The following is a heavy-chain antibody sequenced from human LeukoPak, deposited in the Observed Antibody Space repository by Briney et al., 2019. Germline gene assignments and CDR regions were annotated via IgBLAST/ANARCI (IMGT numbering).Heavy chain of an antibody. D-gene: IGHD2-15*01. CDR3: ATGAATKDAFDI. CDR1: GYTLTQLS. Sequence: ASVKVSCKVSGYTLTQLSMHWVGQAPGKGGEGRGGFDTKDGETIYAQKFQGRVTMTEDTSTDTAYMELSSLRSEDTAVYYCATGAATKDAFDIWGQGTMVTVSS. CDR2: FDTKDGET. V-gene: IGHV1-24*01. J-gene: IGHJ3*02.